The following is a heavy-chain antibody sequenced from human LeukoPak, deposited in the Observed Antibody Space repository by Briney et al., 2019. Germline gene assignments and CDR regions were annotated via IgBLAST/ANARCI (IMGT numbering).Heavy chain of an antibody. D-gene: IGHD5-24*01. Sequence: PSETLSLTCTVSGGSISSYYWSWIRQPPGKGLEWIGYIYYSGSTNYNPSLKSRVTISVDTSKNQFSLKLSSVTAADTAVYYCARAGPPMDYYYYYGMDVWGQGTTVTVSS. CDR3: ARAGPPMDYYYYYGMDV. CDR1: GGSISSYY. CDR2: IYYSGST. J-gene: IGHJ6*02. V-gene: IGHV4-59*01.